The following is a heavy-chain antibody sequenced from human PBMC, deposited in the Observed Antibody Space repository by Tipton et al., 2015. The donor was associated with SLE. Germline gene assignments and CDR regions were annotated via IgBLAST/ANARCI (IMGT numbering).Heavy chain of an antibody. D-gene: IGHD3-10*01. V-gene: IGHV4-34*01. Sequence: GLVKPSETLSLTCAVYGGSISGYYWSWIRLPPGKGLEWIGEINQSGSTNYNPSLKSRVTISVDTSKNQFSLKLTSVTAADTAVYYCARVRAQGNAFGELYIPNVMGVWGQGTTLTVSS. CDR1: GGSISGYY. J-gene: IGHJ6*02. CDR2: INQSGST. CDR3: ARVRAQGNAFGELYIPNVMGV.